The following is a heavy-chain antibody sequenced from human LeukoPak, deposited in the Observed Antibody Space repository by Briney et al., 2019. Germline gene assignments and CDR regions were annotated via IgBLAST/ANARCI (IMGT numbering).Heavy chain of an antibody. Sequence: SQTLSLTCAVSGGSISSGGYSWSWVRQPPGKGLEWIGYIYYSGSTYYNPSLKSRVTISVDTSKNQFSLKLSSVTAADTAVYYCARNVVVPALDAFDIWGQGTMVTVSS. CDR2: IYYSGST. D-gene: IGHD2-2*01. J-gene: IGHJ3*02. CDR1: GGSISSGGYS. CDR3: ARNVVVPALDAFDI. V-gene: IGHV4-30-2*03.